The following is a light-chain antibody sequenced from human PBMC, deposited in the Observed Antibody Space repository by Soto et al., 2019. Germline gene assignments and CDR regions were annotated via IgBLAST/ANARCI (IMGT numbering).Light chain of an antibody. CDR1: QGIGST. V-gene: IGKV3-20*01. CDR2: GAS. J-gene: IGKJ3*01. Sequence: EIVMTQSPAALSVSPGEGATLSCRASQGIGSTLAWYQQKPGQTPRLLISGASNRATGIPDRFSGSGSGTDFTLAISRLEPEDFAVYYCQQYGTSPFTFGPGTKVDLK. CDR3: QQYGTSPFT.